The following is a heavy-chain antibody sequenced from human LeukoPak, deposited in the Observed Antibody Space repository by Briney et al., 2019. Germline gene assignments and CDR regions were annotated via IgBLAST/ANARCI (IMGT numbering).Heavy chain of an antibody. D-gene: IGHD1-1*01. CDR2: INPNSGDT. J-gene: IGHJ4*02. Sequence: GASVKVSCKASGYTITGYYIHWVRQAPGQGLEWMGWINPNSGDTNYAQKFQGRVTMTRDTSINTAFMELSRLRSDDTAVYYCARDRHWNQGNCDYWGQGTLVTVSS. CDR1: GYTITGYY. CDR3: ARDRHWNQGNCDY. V-gene: IGHV1-2*02.